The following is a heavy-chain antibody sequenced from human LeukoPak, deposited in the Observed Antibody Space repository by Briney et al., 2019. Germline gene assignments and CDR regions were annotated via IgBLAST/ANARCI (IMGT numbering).Heavy chain of an antibody. CDR3: VRMTTVTTTGLDP. J-gene: IGHJ5*02. CDR2: ISAYNGNT. Sequence: GASVKVSCKASGYTFTSYGISWVRQAPGQGLEWMGWISAYNGNTNYAQKLQGRVTMTTDTSTSTAYMELSSLRSEDTAVYYCVRMTTVTTTGLDPWGQGTLVTVSS. D-gene: IGHD4-17*01. V-gene: IGHV1-18*01. CDR1: GYTFTSYG.